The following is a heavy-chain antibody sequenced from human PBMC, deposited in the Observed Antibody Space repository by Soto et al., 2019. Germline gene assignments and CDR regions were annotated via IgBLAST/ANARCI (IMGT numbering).Heavy chain of an antibody. V-gene: IGHV3-33*01. D-gene: IGHD3-10*01. CDR3: ARVETRFGEAPLDY. CDR1: GFTFSSYG. CDR2: IWYDGSNK. J-gene: IGHJ4*02. Sequence: PGGSLTLSCAASGFTFSSYGMHWVRQAPGKGLEWVAVIWYDGSNKYYADSVKGRFTISRDNSKNTLYLQMNSLRAEDTAVYYCARVETRFGEAPLDYWGQGTLVTVSS.